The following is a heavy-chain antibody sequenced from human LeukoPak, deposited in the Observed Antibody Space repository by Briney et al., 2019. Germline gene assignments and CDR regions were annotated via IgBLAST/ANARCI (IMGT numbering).Heavy chain of an antibody. J-gene: IGHJ4*02. D-gene: IGHD3-3*01. CDR1: GGSFSSYY. CDR3: ARLRITIFGVVSPFDY. V-gene: IGHV4-59*10. CDR2: IYTSGST. Sequence: PSETLSLTCAVYGGSFSSYYWSWIRQPAGKGLEWIGRIYTSGSTNYNPSLKSRVTMSVDTSKSQFSLKLSSVTAADTAVYYCARLRITIFGVVSPFDYWGQGTLVTVSS.